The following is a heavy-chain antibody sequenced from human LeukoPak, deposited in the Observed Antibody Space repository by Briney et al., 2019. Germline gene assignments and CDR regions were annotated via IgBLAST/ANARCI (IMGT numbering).Heavy chain of an antibody. J-gene: IGHJ6*03. CDR3: ARHGRAPVGYSYDDFYYYYYMDV. Sequence: ASVKVSRKASGYTFTSYYMHWVRQAPGQGLEWMGIINPSGGSTSYSQKFQDRVTMNRDMSTSTVYMELSSLRSEDTAVYYCARHGRAPVGYSYDDFYYYYYMDVWGKGTTVTISS. D-gene: IGHD5-18*01. CDR2: INPSGGST. CDR1: GYTFTSYY. V-gene: IGHV1-46*01.